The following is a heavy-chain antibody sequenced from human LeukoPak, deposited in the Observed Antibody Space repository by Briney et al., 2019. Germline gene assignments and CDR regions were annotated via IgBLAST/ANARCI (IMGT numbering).Heavy chain of an antibody. J-gene: IGHJ6*04. Sequence: PGGSLRLSCAASGFTFSSYAMSWVRQAPGKGLEWVSAISGSGGSTYYADSVKGRLTISRDNSKNTLYLQMNSLRAEDTAVYYCAKDRSGWPEGMDVWGKGTTVTVSS. V-gene: IGHV3-23*01. CDR2: ISGSGGST. CDR3: AKDRSGWPEGMDV. CDR1: GFTFSSYA. D-gene: IGHD6-19*01.